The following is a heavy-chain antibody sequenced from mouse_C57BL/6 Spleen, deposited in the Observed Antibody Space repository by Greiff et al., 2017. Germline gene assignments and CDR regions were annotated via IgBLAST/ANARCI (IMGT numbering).Heavy chain of an antibody. V-gene: IGHV1-39*01. CDR3: AIYYDYEDYYAMDY. CDR1: GYSFTDYN. CDR2: INPNSGTT. Sequence: EVQLQQSGPELVKPGASVKISCKASGYSFTDYNMNWVKQSNGKSLEWIGVINPNSGTTSYNQKFKGKATLTVDQSSSTAYMQLNSLTSEGSAVYYCAIYYDYEDYYAMDYWGQGTSVTVSS. D-gene: IGHD2-4*01. J-gene: IGHJ4*01.